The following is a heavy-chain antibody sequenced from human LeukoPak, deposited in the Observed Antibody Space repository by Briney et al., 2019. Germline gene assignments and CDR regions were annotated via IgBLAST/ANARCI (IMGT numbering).Heavy chain of an antibody. CDR1: GFTFNTYA. J-gene: IGHJ1*01. Sequence: GGSLRLSCATSGFTFNTYAMHWVRQAPGKGLEWVAIISYDGNITYYADSVKGRFSISRDDSKNTLYLQMSSLTSEDTALYYCATESDDWLGHFQHWGQGTLVTVSS. CDR3: ATESDDWLGHFQH. CDR2: ISYDGNIT. D-gene: IGHD3-3*01. V-gene: IGHV3-30*04.